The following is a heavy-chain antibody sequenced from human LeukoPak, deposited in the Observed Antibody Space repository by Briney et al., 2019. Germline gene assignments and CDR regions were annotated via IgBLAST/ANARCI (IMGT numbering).Heavy chain of an antibody. J-gene: IGHJ4*02. CDR1: GYTFTGYY. V-gene: IGHV1-2*02. D-gene: IGHD3-10*01. Sequence: ASVKVSCKASGYTFTGYYIHWVRQPPGQGLEWMGWINPNSGGTNYAQKFQGRVTMTRDTSISTAYMELSRLRSDDTAVYYCARAPPHYYGSGSYLWYFDYWGQGTLVTVSS. CDR2: INPNSGGT. CDR3: ARAPPHYYGSGSYLWYFDY.